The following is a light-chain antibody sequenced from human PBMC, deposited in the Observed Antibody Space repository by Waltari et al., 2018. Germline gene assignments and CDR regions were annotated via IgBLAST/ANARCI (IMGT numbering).Light chain of an antibody. Sequence: EIVLTHSPATLSLSPGERATLSCRASQSVSSYLAWYQQKPGQAPRLLIYDASSRATGIPARFSGSGSGTDFTLTISSLEPEDFAVYYCQQRSNWPRTFGQGTKVEI. CDR3: QQRSNWPRT. J-gene: IGKJ1*01. CDR2: DAS. CDR1: QSVSSY. V-gene: IGKV3-11*01.